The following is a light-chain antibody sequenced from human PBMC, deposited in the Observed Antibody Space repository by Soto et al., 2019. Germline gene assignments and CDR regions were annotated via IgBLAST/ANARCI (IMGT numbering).Light chain of an antibody. J-gene: IGKJ1*01. Sequence: DIQMTQSPSSLSASVGDRVTITCRASQSISSYFNWYQQKPGKAPKLLIYGASSLQSGVPSRFSGSGSGTDFTLTISSLQPEDFATYFCQQSYTTPRTFGQGNKVEVK. CDR3: QQSYTTPRT. CDR2: GAS. V-gene: IGKV1-39*01. CDR1: QSISSY.